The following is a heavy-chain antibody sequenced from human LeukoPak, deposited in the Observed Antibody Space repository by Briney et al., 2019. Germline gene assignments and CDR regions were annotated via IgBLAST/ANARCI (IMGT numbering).Heavy chain of an antibody. V-gene: IGHV3-30*04. CDR2: ISYDGSNK. CDR1: GFTFSSYA. D-gene: IGHD3-16*01. CDR3: AREGGAFDY. J-gene: IGHJ4*02. Sequence: GGSLRLSCAASGFTFSSYAMHWVRQAPGKGLEWGAVISYDGSNKYYTDSVKGRFTISRDNSKNTLYLQMNSLRAEDTAVYYCAREGGAFDYWGQGTLVTVSS.